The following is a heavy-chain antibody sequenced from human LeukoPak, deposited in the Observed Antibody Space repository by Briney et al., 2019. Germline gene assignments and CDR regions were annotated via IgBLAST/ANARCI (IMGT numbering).Heavy chain of an antibody. V-gene: IGHV1-46*01. Sequence: ASVKVSCKASGYTFTSYYFHWVRQAPGQGLEWMGPINPTGGSTGYAQKFQGRVTMTRDMSTSTDYMELSSLRSEDTAIYYCARDNSVGDNAWWFDPWGQGTLVTVSS. CDR2: INPTGGST. D-gene: IGHD1-26*01. J-gene: IGHJ5*02. CDR3: ARDNSVGDNAWWFDP. CDR1: GYTFTSYY.